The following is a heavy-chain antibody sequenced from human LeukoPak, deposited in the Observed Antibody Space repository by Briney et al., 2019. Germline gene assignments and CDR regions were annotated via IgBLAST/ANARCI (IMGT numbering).Heavy chain of an antibody. CDR3: ARVSLLDAFDI. CDR2: IYHSGST. Sequence: SGTLSLTCAVSGGSIRSSNWWSWVRQSPGKGLEWIGEIYHSGSTNYNPSLKSRVTISVDKSENQLSLKLTSVTAADTAVYYCARVSLLDAFDIWGQGTMVTVSS. D-gene: IGHD1-26*01. J-gene: IGHJ3*02. V-gene: IGHV4-4*02. CDR1: GGSIRSSNW.